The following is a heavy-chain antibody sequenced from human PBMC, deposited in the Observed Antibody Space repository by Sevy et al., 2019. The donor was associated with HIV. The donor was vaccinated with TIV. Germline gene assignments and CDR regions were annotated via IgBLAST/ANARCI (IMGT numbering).Heavy chain of an antibody. J-gene: IGHJ6*02. D-gene: IGHD3-16*01. V-gene: IGHV4-59*01. Sequence: SETLSLTCTVSGGSINSYYWSWVRQPPGKRLEWMGYIHYSGSTTYDPSLKSRVAISVDKSQNQFSLQLTSVTAADTAVYYCARGTTTFGGVIGGDYSGMDVRGQGTTVTVSS. CDR1: GGSINSYY. CDR3: ARGTTTFGGVIGGDYSGMDV. CDR2: IHYSGST.